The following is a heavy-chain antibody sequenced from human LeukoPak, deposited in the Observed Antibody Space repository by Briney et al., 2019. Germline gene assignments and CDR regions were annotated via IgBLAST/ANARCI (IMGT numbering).Heavy chain of an antibody. Sequence: SETLSLTCAVYGGSFSGYYWSGIRQPPGKGLEWIGEINHSGSTNYNPSLKSRVTISVDTSKNQFSLKLSSVTAADTAVYYCARASAALFGYWGQGTLVTVSS. V-gene: IGHV4-34*01. J-gene: IGHJ4*02. CDR1: GGSFSGYY. CDR3: ARASAALFGY. CDR2: INHSGST.